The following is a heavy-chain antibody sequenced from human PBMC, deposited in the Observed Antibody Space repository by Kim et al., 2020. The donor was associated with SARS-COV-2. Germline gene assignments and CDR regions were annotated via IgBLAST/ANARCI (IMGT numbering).Heavy chain of an antibody. V-gene: IGHV1-2*02. J-gene: IGHJ4*02. CDR2: MKAKNGDT. Sequence: ASVKVSCKTSGYTFSGYYMHWVRQAPGQGLEWMGWMKAKNGDTKYAPQFQGRVTMSRDTSISTAYMELSSLRSDDTAVYYCARLWGSSEGDYWGQGTRV. D-gene: IGHD3-16*01. CDR3: ARLWGSSEGDY. CDR1: GYTFSGYY.